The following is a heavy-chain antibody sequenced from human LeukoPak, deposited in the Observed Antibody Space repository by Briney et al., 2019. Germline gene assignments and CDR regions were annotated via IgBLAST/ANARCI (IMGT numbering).Heavy chain of an antibody. J-gene: IGHJ4*02. CDR2: ISAYNGNT. D-gene: IGHD4-17*01. CDR3: ARRGFYYGDFSLVY. Sequence: ASVKVSCKASGYTFTSYVISLVRQAPGQGLEWMGWISAYNGNTNYAQKLQGRVTMTTDTSTSTAYMELRSLRSDDTAVYYCARRGFYYGDFSLVYWGQGTLVTVSS. CDR1: GYTFTSYV. V-gene: IGHV1-18*01.